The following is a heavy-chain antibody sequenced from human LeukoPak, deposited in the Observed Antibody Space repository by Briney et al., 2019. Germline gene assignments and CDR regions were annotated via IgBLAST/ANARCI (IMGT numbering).Heavy chain of an antibody. V-gene: IGHV3-11*01. J-gene: IGHJ4*02. CDR3: ARRVAGLLQFDY. Sequence: KAGGSLRLSCAAYGFTFCYYYMSWIRQPPGMGLEWVPYLSSSGSTIYYADSVKGRFTISRDNAKNSLYLQMNSLRADDTAVYYCARRVAGLLQFDYRRQGTLVSVSS. CDR2: LSSSGSTI. D-gene: IGHD6-19*01. CDR1: GFTFCYYY.